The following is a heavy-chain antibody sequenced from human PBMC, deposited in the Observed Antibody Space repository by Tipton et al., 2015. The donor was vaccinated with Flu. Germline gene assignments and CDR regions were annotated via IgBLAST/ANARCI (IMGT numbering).Heavy chain of an antibody. CDR3: ARESRGFGELSVFQH. CDR1: GGSISSYY. Sequence: TLSLTCTVSGGSISSYYWSWIRQPPGKGLEWIGYIYYSGSTNYNPSLKSRVTISVDTSKNQFSLKLSSVTAADTAVYYCARESRGFGELSVFQHWGQGTLVTVSS. J-gene: IGHJ1*01. CDR2: IYYSGST. V-gene: IGHV4-59*01. D-gene: IGHD3-10*01.